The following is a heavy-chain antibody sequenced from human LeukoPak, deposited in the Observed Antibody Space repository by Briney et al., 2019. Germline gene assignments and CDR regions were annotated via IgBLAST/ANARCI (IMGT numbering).Heavy chain of an antibody. CDR1: GFTLSSYW. D-gene: IGHD3-22*01. J-gene: IGHJ1*01. CDR3: ARADYYDSSGYYGSFQH. CDR2: IKSDGSTT. V-gene: IGHV3-74*01. Sequence: GGSLRLSCAASGFTLSSYWMHWVRQAPGKGLVWVSRIKSDGSTTNYADSVKGRFTISRDNAKNTLYLQMNSLRAEDTAVYYCARADYYDSSGYYGSFQHWGQGTLVTVSS.